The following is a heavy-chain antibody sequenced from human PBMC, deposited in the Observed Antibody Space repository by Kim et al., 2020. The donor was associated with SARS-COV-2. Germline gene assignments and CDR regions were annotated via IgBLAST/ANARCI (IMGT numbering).Heavy chain of an antibody. J-gene: IGHJ6*02. Sequence: GESLKISCKGSGYSFTSYWISWVRQMPGKGLEWMGRIDPSDSYTNYSPSFQGHVTISADKSISTAYLQWSSLKASDTAMYYCARLVGSGMRGIGYGMDVWGQGTTVTVSS. V-gene: IGHV5-10-1*01. D-gene: IGHD3-10*01. CDR3: ARLVGSGMRGIGYGMDV. CDR2: IDPSDSYT. CDR1: GYSFTSYW.